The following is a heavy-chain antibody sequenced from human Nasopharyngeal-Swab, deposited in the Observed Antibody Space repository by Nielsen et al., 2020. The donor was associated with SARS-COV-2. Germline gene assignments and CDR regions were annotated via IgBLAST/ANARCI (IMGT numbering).Heavy chain of an antibody. Sequence: SETLSLTCTFSGGSISSGGYYWSWICQHPGKGLEWIGYIYYSGSTYYNPSLKSRVTISVDTSKNQFSLKLSSVTAADTAVYYCASRRITISPWFDPWGQGTLVTVSS. D-gene: IGHD3-3*01. J-gene: IGHJ5*02. CDR3: ASRRITISPWFDP. V-gene: IGHV4-31*03. CDR2: IYYSGST. CDR1: GGSISSGGYY.